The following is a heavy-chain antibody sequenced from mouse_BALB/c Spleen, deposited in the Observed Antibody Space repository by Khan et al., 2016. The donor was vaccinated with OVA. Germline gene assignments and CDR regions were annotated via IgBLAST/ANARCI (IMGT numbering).Heavy chain of an antibody. D-gene: IGHD1-2*01. Sequence: VQLQQSGPELVKPGASVKISCTASGYTFTDFNLDWVRQSQGRSLEWIGYIFPNSGDTGYNQKFKTKATLTVDTSSSTAYIELRSLTSEDSAVYYCVRSGYGSFGFWGQGTLVTVSA. V-gene: IGHV1S29*02. CDR2: IFPNSGDT. CDR1: GYTFTDFN. J-gene: IGHJ3*01. CDR3: VRSGYGSFGF.